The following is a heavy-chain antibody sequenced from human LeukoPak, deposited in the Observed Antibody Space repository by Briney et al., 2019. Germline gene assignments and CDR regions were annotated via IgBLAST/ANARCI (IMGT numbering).Heavy chain of an antibody. Sequence: GASVTVSCKASGYTFTSYGISWVRQAPGQGLEWMGWISAYNGNTNYAQKLQGRVTMTTDTSTSTAYMELRSLRSDDTAVYYCARVTVYYYDSSGYYEDYFDYWGQGTLVTVSS. V-gene: IGHV1-18*01. D-gene: IGHD3-22*01. CDR3: ARVTVYYYDSSGYYEDYFDY. J-gene: IGHJ4*02. CDR2: ISAYNGNT. CDR1: GYTFTSYG.